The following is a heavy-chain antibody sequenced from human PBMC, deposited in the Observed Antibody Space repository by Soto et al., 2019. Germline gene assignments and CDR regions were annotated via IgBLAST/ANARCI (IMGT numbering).Heavy chain of an antibody. CDR2: IIPTFGTA. J-gene: IGHJ4*02. CDR3: ASERSAQYFDF. V-gene: IGHV1-69*01. CDR1: GGTFSSHG. D-gene: IGHD1-26*01. Sequence: QVQLVQSGTVVQRRGSSVKVSCQASGGTFSSHGMAWVRQAPGQGLEWMGGIIPTFGTATYAPKFQGRVTITADQSTNTAYMELSSLRSEDTAVYYCASERSAQYFDFWGQGTLITVSS.